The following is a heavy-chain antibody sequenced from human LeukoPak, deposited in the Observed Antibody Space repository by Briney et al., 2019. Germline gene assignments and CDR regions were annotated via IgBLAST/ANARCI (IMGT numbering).Heavy chain of an antibody. J-gene: IGHJ3*02. V-gene: IGHV3-30*02. Sequence: GGSLRLSCAASGFTFSSYGMHWVRQAPGKGLEWVAFIRYDGSNKYYADSVKGRFTISRDNSKNTLYLQMNSLRAEDTAVYYCAKDRRYDSSGYYYGYAAFDIWGQGTMVTVSS. CDR1: GFTFSSYG. CDR2: IRYDGSNK. CDR3: AKDRRYDSSGYYYGYAAFDI. D-gene: IGHD3-22*01.